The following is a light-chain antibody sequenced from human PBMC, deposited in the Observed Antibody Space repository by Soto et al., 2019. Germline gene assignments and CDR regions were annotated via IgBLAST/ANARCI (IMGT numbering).Light chain of an antibody. CDR1: SSDFGGYNY. CDR2: DVN. CDR3: VSYAGSSQPA. Sequence: QSVLTQPPSVSGSPGQSVAISCSGTSSDFGGYNYVSWYQQYPGRAPKLMIYDVNKRPSGVPDRFFGSKSGNTASLTVSGLQAEDEADYYCVSYAGSSQPAFGGGTKLTVL. V-gene: IGLV2-8*01. J-gene: IGLJ2*01.